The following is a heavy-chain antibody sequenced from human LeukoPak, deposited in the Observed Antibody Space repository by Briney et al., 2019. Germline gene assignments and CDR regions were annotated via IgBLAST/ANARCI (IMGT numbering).Heavy chain of an antibody. CDR3: ARDIAARYFDY. V-gene: IGHV3-33*08. J-gene: IGHJ4*02. CDR2: IWYDGSNK. Sequence: GGSLRLSCAASGFTLSSYGMHWVRQAPGKGLEWVAVIWYDGSNKYYADSVKGRFTISRDNSKNTLYLQMNSLRAEDTAVYHCARDIAARYFDYWGQGTLVTVSS. CDR1: GFTLSSYG. D-gene: IGHD6-6*01.